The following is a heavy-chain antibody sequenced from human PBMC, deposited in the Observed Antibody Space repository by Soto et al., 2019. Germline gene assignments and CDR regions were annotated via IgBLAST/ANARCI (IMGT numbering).Heavy chain of an antibody. J-gene: IGHJ4*02. CDR2: ISSTTNYI. V-gene: IGHV3-21*04. CDR3: ARESEDITSNFDY. Sequence: EVQLVESGGGLVKPGGSLRLSCAASGFTFTRYSMNCVRQAQGKGLEWGSSISSTTNYIYYGDSMKGRFTISRDNAKNAQYLEINSLRAEDTAVYYFARESEDITSNFDYRGQGALVTVSS. CDR1: GFTFTRYS.